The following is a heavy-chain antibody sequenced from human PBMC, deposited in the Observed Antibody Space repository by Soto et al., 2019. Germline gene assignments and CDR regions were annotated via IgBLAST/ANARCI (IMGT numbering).Heavy chain of an antibody. J-gene: IGHJ4*02. CDR1: GYTFTNYD. D-gene: IGHD1-26*01. CDR3: ARFVRHQLPTIDY. V-gene: IGHV1-8*01. Sequence: ASVKVSCKASGYTFTNYDINWVRQATGQGLEWMGWMNPSNSNTGYAQKFQGRVTMTRDTSISTAYMELSSLTSADTAVYYCARFVRHQLPTIDYWGQGALVTVSS. CDR2: MNPSNSNT.